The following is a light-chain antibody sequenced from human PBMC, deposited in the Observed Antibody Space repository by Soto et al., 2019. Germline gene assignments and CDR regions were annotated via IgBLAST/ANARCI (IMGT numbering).Light chain of an antibody. V-gene: IGLV1-44*01. CDR3: ATWDDSLTAWV. CDR2: STN. J-gene: IGLJ3*02. CDR1: RSNIGNNI. Sequence: QSVLTQAPSASGTPGQRVTISCSGSRSNIGNNIVDWYQHLPGTAPRLLIYSTNQRPSGVPDRFSASKSGTSASLAISGLQSEDEADYYCATWDDSLTAWVFGGGTKLTVL.